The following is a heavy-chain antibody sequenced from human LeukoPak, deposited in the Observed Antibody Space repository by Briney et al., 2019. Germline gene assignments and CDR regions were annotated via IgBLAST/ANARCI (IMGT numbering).Heavy chain of an antibody. J-gene: IGHJ4*02. D-gene: IGHD1-26*01. CDR3: ARRGYSGSDGVDY. CDR1: GGSITSTSYY. Sequence: SETLSLTCSVSGGSITSTSYYWGWIRQPPGKGLEWIGTIYHSGSTYYNPSLRSRVTISVVTSKNQFSLKLSSVTAADTAVYYCARRGYSGSDGVDYWGQGTLVTVSS. V-gene: IGHV4-39*07. CDR2: IYHSGST.